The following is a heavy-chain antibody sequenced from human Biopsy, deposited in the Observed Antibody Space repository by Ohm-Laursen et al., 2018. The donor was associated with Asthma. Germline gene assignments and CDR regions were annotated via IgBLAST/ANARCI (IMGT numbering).Heavy chain of an antibody. D-gene: IGHD1-26*01. Sequence: SLRLSCAASGFTLDDYAMHWVRQAPGKGLEWVSGISWNSGSIGYADSVKGRFTISRDNAKNSLYLQMNSLRAEDTALYYCAKVEWELLEANFDYWGQGTLVTVSS. V-gene: IGHV3-9*01. CDR3: AKVEWELLEANFDY. J-gene: IGHJ4*02. CDR2: ISWNSGSI. CDR1: GFTLDDYA.